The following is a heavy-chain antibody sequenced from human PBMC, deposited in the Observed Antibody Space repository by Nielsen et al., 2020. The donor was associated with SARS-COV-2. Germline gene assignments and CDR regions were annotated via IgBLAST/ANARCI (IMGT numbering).Heavy chain of an antibody. J-gene: IGHJ4*02. CDR1: GFTFSSYS. Sequence: GGSLRLSCAASGFTFSSYSMNWVRQAPGKGLEWVSYISSSSSTIYYADSVKGRFTISRDNAKNSLYLQMNSLRAEDTAVYYCATALQYYYDSSGPYYFDYWGQGTLVTVSS. CDR3: ATALQYYYDSSGPYYFDY. V-gene: IGHV3-48*01. D-gene: IGHD3-22*01. CDR2: ISSSSSTI.